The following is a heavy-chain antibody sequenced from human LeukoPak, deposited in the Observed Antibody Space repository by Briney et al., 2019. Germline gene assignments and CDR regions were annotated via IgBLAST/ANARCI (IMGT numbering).Heavy chain of an antibody. J-gene: IGHJ4*02. CDR1: GFTVSSNY. D-gene: IGHD3-16*02. Sequence: PGGSLRLSCAASGFTVSSNYMSWVRQAPGKGLEWVSVIYSGGSTYYADSVKGRFTIFRDNSKNTLYLQMNSLRAEDTAVYYCARDFYDYVWGSYLHWGQGTLVTVSS. V-gene: IGHV3-66*01. CDR2: IYSGGST. CDR3: ARDFYDYVWGSYLH.